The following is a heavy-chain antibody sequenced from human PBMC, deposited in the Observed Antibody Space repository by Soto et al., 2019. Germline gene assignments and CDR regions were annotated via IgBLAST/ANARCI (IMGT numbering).Heavy chain of an antibody. CDR2: ISSSSSYI. D-gene: IGHD3-16*01. CDR3: AKVAGGLGYFDL. J-gene: IGHJ2*01. Sequence: PGGSLRLSCAASGFTFSSYSMNWVRQAPGKGLEWVSSISSSSSYIYYADSVKGRFTISRDNAKNSLYLQMNSLTSDDTAVHYCAKVAGGLGYFDLWGRGTLVTVSS. CDR1: GFTFSSYS. V-gene: IGHV3-21*04.